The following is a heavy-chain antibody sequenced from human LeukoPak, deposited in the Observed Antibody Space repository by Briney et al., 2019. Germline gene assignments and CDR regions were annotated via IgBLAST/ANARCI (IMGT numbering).Heavy chain of an antibody. CDR2: INPSGGST. V-gene: IGHV1-46*01. Sequence: ASVKVSCKASGYTFTNYYMHWVRQAPGQGLEWMGIINPSGGSTTYAQKFQGRVTMTRDTSTSTVYMELSSLRSEDTALYYCARGPGRYYFDYWGQRTLVTVSS. CDR1: GYTFTNYY. CDR3: ARGPGRYYFDY. J-gene: IGHJ4*02.